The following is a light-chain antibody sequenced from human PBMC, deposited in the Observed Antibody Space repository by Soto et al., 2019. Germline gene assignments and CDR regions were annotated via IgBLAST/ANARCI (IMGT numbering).Light chain of an antibody. CDR3: TSYAGSDNFGV. V-gene: IGLV2-8*01. CDR1: SSDVGAYNY. J-gene: IGLJ1*01. Sequence: QSALTQLPSASGSPGQSVTISCTGTSSDVGAYNYVSWYQQHPGKAPKLIIYEVTKRPSGVPDRFSGSKSGNTASLTVSGLQAEDEADYYCTSYAGSDNFGVFGTGIKLTVL. CDR2: EVT.